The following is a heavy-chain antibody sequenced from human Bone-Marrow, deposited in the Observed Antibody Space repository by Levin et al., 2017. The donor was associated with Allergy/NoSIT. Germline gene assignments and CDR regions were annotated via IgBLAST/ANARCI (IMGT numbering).Heavy chain of an antibody. J-gene: IGHJ4*02. Sequence: GGSLRLSCAASGFTFSSYWMSWVRQPPGKGLEWVANIKQDGSEKYYVDSVKGRFTISRDNAKNSLYLQMNSLRAEDTAVYYCARDFPYCSGGSCLSSFDYWGQGTLVTVSS. D-gene: IGHD2-15*01. CDR3: ARDFPYCSGGSCLSSFDY. CDR2: IKQDGSEK. CDR1: GFTFSSYW. V-gene: IGHV3-7*01.